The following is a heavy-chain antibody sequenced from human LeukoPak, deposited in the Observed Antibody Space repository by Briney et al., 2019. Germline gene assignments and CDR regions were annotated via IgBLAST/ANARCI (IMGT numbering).Heavy chain of an antibody. V-gene: IGHV3-21*01. J-gene: IGHJ5*02. Sequence: GGSLRLSCAASGFTFSSYSMNWVRQAPGKGLEWVSSISSSSSYIYYADSVKGRFTISRDNAKNSLYLQTNSLRAEDTAVYYCARGRCSGGSCLGFDPWGQGTLVTVSS. D-gene: IGHD2-15*01. CDR3: ARGRCSGGSCLGFDP. CDR2: ISSSSSYI. CDR1: GFTFSSYS.